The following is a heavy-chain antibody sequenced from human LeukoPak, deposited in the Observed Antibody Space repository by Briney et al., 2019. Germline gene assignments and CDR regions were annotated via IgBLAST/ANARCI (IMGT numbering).Heavy chain of an antibody. CDR2: IKHDGSEK. CDR1: GFTFSNYW. D-gene: IGHD6-19*01. V-gene: IGHV3-7*01. CDR3: ARWQWPPNFDY. J-gene: IGHJ4*02. Sequence: GGSLRLSCEASGFTFSNYWMSWVRQAPGKGLEWVADIKHDGSEKYYVDSVKGRFTISRDNAKNSLYLQMNSLRAEDTAVYYCARWQWPPNFDYWGQGTLVTVSS.